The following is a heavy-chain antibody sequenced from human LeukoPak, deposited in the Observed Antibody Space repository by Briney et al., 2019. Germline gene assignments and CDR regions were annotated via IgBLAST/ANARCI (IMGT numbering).Heavy chain of an antibody. D-gene: IGHD3-16*01. CDR2: VSSNSAYI. CDR1: GFTFSAYT. Sequence: GGSLRLSCAASGFTFSAYTMNWVRQAPGKGLEWVPAVSSNSAYIYYADSLRGRFTISRDNAKSLLYLQINSLRADDTAVYYCAREGGRRRASNFDWFDPWGQGTLVTVSS. CDR3: AREGGRRRASNFDWFDP. J-gene: IGHJ5*02. V-gene: IGHV3-21*06.